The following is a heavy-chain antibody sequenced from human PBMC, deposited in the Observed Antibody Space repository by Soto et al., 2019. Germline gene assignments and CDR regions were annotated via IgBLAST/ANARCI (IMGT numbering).Heavy chain of an antibody. CDR1: GGSISSYY. CDR3: ARKHYFDWYYFDS. CDR2: IYHSGST. D-gene: IGHD3-22*01. Sequence: SETLSLTCTVSGGSISSYYWSWIRQPPGKGLEWIGEIYHSGSTNYNPSLKSRVTISVDKSKDQFSLKLSSVTAADTAVYYCARKHYFDWYYFDSWGQGTLVTVSS. V-gene: IGHV4-59*12. J-gene: IGHJ4*02.